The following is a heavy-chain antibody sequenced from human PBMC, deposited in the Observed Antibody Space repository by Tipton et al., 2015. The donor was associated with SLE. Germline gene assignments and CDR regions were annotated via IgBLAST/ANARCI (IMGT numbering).Heavy chain of an antibody. V-gene: IGHV4-39*07. CDR2: IFYTGST. Sequence: GLVKPSETLSLTCSVSGVSLSSSFYYWGWLRQPPGKGLEWIGSIFYTGSTSYNASLESRVTISADMSKNQFSLRLTSVTAADTAVYYCARVGSTFDYWGQGTLVTVS. D-gene: IGHD1-26*01. CDR1: GVSLSSSFYY. J-gene: IGHJ4*02. CDR3: ARVGSTFDY.